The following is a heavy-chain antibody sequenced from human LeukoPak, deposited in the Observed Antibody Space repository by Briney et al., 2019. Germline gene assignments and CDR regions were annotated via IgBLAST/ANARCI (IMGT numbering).Heavy chain of an antibody. J-gene: IGHJ4*02. CDR2: ISGSGGST. CDR3: AKDLTTVTTQGDY. CDR1: GFTFSSYA. Sequence: GGSLRLSCAASGFTFSSYAMNWVRQAPGKGLEWVSTISGSGGSTYYADSVKGRFTISRDNSKNTLYLQMNSLRTEDTAVYYCAKDLTTVTTQGDYWGQGTLVTVSS. V-gene: IGHV3-23*01. D-gene: IGHD4-17*01.